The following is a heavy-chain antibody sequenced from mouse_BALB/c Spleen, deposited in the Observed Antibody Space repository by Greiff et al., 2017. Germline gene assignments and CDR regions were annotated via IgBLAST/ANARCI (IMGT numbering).Heavy chain of an antibody. CDR1: GFNIKDYY. CDR2: IDPENGDT. CDR3: NDGNYVY. J-gene: IGHJ4*01. D-gene: IGHD2-1*01. V-gene: IGHV14-4*02. Sequence: EVQLQQSGAELVRSGASVKLSCTASGFNIKDYYMHWVKQRPEQGLEWIGWIDPENGDTEYAPKFQGKATMTADTSSNTAYLQLSSLTSEDTAVYYCNDGNYVYWGQGTSVTVSS.